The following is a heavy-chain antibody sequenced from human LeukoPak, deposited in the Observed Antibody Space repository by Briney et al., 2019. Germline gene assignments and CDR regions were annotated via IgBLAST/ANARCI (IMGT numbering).Heavy chain of an antibody. CDR2: IYASGTT. Sequence: PSETLSLTCTVSGGSISTYYWNWIRQPAGKELEWIGRIYASGTTNYNPSLKSRVTMSLDTSKNQFSLKVTSVTAADTAVYYCARGAYCGGDCYFDYWGQGTLVTVSS. J-gene: IGHJ4*02. D-gene: IGHD2-21*02. V-gene: IGHV4-4*07. CDR3: ARGAYCGGDCYFDY. CDR1: GGSISTYY.